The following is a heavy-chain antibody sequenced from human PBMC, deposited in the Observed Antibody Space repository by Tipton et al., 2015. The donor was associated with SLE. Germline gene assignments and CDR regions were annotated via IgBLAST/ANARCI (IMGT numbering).Heavy chain of an antibody. CDR2: VHSSGST. CDR1: GGSFSTYY. D-gene: IGHD5-12*01. V-gene: IGHV4-59*03. CDR3: ATSGYDSLSWFDP. J-gene: IGHJ5*02. Sequence: TLSLTCAVYGGSFSTYYWSWIRQPPGKRLEWIGHVHSSGSTHYNPSLKSRVTISLDTSKNQFSLRMSSVTAADTAVYYCATSGYDSLSWFDPWGQGTPVTVSS.